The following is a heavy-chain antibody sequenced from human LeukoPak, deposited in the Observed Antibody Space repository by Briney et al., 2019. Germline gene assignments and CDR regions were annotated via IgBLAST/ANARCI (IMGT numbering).Heavy chain of an antibody. CDR1: GFTFSNYD. V-gene: IGHV3-30*18. J-gene: IGHJ4*02. CDR3: AKDREGTTFDN. Sequence: PGRSLRLSCAASGFTFSNYDMHWVRQAPGKGLEWVAVISYDGSNKYDADSVKGRLTISRDNSKNTVYLQMNSLRAEDTAVYYCAKDREGTTFDNWGQGTLVTVSS. CDR2: ISYDGSNK. D-gene: IGHD1-7*01.